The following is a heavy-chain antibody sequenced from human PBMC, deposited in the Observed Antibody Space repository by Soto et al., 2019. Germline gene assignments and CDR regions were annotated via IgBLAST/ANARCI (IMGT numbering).Heavy chain of an antibody. D-gene: IGHD3-22*01. CDR3: ARHDSLYYYDSSAHDAFDI. J-gene: IGHJ3*02. Sequence: EVQLVQSGAEVKKPGESLKISCKGSGYSFTSYWIGWLRQMPGKGLEWMGVIYPGDSDTRYSPSFQGQVTISADKSISTAYLQWSSLNASDTAMYYCARHDSLYYYDSSAHDAFDIWGQGTMVTVSS. CDR2: IYPGDSDT. V-gene: IGHV5-51*01. CDR1: GYSFTSYW.